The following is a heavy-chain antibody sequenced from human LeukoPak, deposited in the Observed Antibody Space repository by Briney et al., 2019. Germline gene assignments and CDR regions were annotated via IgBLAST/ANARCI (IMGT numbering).Heavy chain of an antibody. CDR3: SGGSNWRFDP. Sequence: GGSLRLSCAASGFTFSSYSMNWVRQAPGKGLEWLGNINRDGSQKFYGDSVRGRFTISRDNAKNSAYLEMNSLRGEDTAIYYCSGGSNWRFDPWGQGTLVTISS. J-gene: IGHJ5*02. V-gene: IGHV3-7*04. D-gene: IGHD6-13*01. CDR2: INRDGSQK. CDR1: GFTFSSYS.